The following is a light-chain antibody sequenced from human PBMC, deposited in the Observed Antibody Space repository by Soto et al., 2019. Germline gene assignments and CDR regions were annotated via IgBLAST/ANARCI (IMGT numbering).Light chain of an antibody. J-gene: IGKJ4*01. CDR2: DAS. CDR3: QRYNNWPLT. V-gene: IGKV3-11*01. CDR1: QSVSSY. Sequence: EIVLTQSPATLSLSPGERATLSCRASQSVSSYLAWYQQKPGQAPRLLIYDASNRATGIPARFSGSGSGTDFTLTINSLEPEDFSVYYCQRYNNWPLTFGGGTKVENK.